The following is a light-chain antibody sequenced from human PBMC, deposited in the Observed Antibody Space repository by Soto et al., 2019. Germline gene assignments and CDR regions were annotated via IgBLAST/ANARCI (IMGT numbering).Light chain of an antibody. J-gene: IGLJ3*02. CDR1: TGAVTSGLH. V-gene: IGLV7-43*01. CDR3: LLYYGGIWV. Sequence: QTVVTQEPSLTVSPGGTVTLTCALSTGAVTSGLHPNWFQQKPGQAPRALIYDTSNKHSWTPSRFSGSLLGGKAALTLSGVQPEDEAEYYCLLYYGGIWVFGGGTQLTVL. CDR2: DTS.